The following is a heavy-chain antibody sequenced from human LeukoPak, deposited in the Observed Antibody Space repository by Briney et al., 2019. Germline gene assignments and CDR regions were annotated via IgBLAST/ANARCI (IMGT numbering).Heavy chain of an antibody. D-gene: IGHD5-18*01. Sequence: SETLSLTCTVSGGSISSNNFYGGLIRQPPGKGLEWIGSIYSGGSTFYNPSLKSRVTLSVDTSKNQFSLKLSSVTAADTAVYYCASQEGYTAKGPTRAWGQGTLVTVSS. CDR1: GGSISSNNFY. V-gene: IGHV4-39*07. CDR3: ASQEGYTAKGPTRA. J-gene: IGHJ4*02. CDR2: IYSGGST.